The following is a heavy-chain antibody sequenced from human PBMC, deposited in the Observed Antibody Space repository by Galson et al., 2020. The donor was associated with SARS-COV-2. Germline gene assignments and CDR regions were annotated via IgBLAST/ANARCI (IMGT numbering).Heavy chain of an antibody. Sequence: GGSLRLSCAASGFTFSGDAMSWVRQAPGKGLEWVSSLTNSGDRTYYTDSVKGRFTISRDNSKNTLYLQMNSLRAEDTSVYYCTRGQSMYAYWGQGPLVTVSS. J-gene: IGHJ4*02. CDR2: LTNSGDRT. D-gene: IGHD2-8*01. V-gene: IGHV3-23*01. CDR3: TRGQSMYAY. CDR1: GFTFSGDA.